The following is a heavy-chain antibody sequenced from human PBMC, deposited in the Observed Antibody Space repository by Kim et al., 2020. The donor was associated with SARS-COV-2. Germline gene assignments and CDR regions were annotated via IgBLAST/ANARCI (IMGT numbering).Heavy chain of an antibody. CDR2: ISSSSSTI. CDR1: GFTFSSYS. CDR3: ARDIIASSGYYFHYHYYYSMDV. J-gene: IGHJ6*02. V-gene: IGHV3-48*02. D-gene: IGHD3-22*01. Sequence: GGSLRLSCAASGFTFSSYSMNWVRQAPGKGLEWVSYISSSSSTIYYADSVKGRFTISRDNAKNSLYLQMNSRRDEETAVYYCARDIIASSGYYFHYHYYYSMDVWGQGTTVTVSS.